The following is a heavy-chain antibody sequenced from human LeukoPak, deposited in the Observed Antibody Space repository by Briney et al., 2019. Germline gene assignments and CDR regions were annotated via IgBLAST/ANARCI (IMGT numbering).Heavy chain of an antibody. CDR3: ARDRHRAVTFGGLLPTLSDF. V-gene: IGHV1-46*01. D-gene: IGHD3-16*01. CDR2: INPSGGST. Sequence: ASVKVSCKASGYTFTSYYMHWVRQAPGQGLEWMGIINPSGGSTSYAQKFQGRVTMTRDTSTSTVYMELSSLRSEDTAVYYCARDRHRAVTFGGLLPTLSDFWGQGTLVTVSS. J-gene: IGHJ4*02. CDR1: GYTFTSYY.